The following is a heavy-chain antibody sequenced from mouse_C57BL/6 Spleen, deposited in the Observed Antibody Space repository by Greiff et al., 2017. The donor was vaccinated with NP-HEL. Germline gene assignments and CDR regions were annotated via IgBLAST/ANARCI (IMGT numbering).Heavy chain of an antibody. CDR1: GFTFSDYG. J-gene: IGHJ4*01. CDR2: ISSGSSTI. CDR3: ARPIYGSSSYAMDY. Sequence: EVKLVESGGGLVKPGGSLKLSCAASGFTFSDYGMHWVRQAPEKGLEWVAYISSGSSTIYYADTVKGRFTISRDNAKNTLFLQMTSLRSEDTAMYYCARPIYGSSSYAMDYWGQRTSVTVSS. V-gene: IGHV5-17*01. D-gene: IGHD1-1*01.